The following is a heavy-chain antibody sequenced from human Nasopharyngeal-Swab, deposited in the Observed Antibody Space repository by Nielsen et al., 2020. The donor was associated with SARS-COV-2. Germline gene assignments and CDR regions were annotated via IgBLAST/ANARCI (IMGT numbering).Heavy chain of an antibody. D-gene: IGHD5-18*01. Sequence: GESLKISCAASGFTFSNYAIHWVRQAPGKGLEWVGVISYDGSNKDYADSVKGRFTVSRDSSKDTLYLQMNSLRTEDTAVYYCARTQAGYSYVVYYYGMDVWGQGTTVTVSS. CDR1: GFTFSNYA. V-gene: IGHV3-30*04. CDR3: ARTQAGYSYVVYYYGMDV. J-gene: IGHJ6*02. CDR2: ISYDGSNK.